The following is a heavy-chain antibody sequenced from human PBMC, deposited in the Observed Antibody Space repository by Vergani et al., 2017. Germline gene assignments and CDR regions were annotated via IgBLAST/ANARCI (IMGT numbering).Heavy chain of an antibody. CDR2: ISRSGVNT. Sequence: HLLESGGGLVQPGGSLRLSCAASGFPFSSYALTWVRQAPGKGLEWVSTISRSGVNTYYADSVKGRFTVSRDNYKNTLFLQMNSLRAGHTAVYYCAKDVLGDSSDLDSCGPGTLVTVSS. V-gene: IGHV3-23*01. D-gene: IGHD3-22*01. J-gene: IGHJ4*02. CDR3: AKDVLGDSSDLDS. CDR1: GFPFSSYA.